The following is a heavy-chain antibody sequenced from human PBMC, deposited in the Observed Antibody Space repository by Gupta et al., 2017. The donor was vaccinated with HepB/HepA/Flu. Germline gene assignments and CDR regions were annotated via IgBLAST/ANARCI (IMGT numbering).Heavy chain of an antibody. Sequence: EVQLVESGGGVVQPGGSLRLSCAASGLTFDDYAMHWVRQAPGKGLEWVSLISGDGGSTYYADSVKGRFTISRDNSKNSLYLQMNSLRTEDTALYYCAKDLRGSYRYRDGMDVWGQGTTVTVSS. V-gene: IGHV3-43*02. J-gene: IGHJ6*02. CDR2: ISGDGGST. CDR3: AKDLRGSYRYRDGMDV. D-gene: IGHD3-16*02. CDR1: GLTFDDYA.